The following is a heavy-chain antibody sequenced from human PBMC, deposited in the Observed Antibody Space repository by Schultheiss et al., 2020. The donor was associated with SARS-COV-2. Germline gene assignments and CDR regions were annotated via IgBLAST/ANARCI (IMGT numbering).Heavy chain of an antibody. Sequence: GGSLRLSCSASGFTFSSYAMHWVRQAPGKGLEYVSAISSNGGSTYYADSVKGRFTISRDNSKNTLYLQMNSLRAEDTAVYYCAREGDIVVGGGMDVWGQGTTVTVSS. CDR3: AREGDIVVGGGMDV. J-gene: IGHJ6*02. CDR1: GFTFSSYA. V-gene: IGHV3-64*04. CDR2: ISSNGGST. D-gene: IGHD2-15*01.